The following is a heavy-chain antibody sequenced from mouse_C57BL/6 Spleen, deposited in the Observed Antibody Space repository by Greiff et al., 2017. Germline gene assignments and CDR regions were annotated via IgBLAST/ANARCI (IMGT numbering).Heavy chain of an antibody. CDR3: ARNYDGYYYAMDY. J-gene: IGHJ4*01. Sequence: DVKLVESGGGLVQPGGSLKLSCAASGFTFSDYYMYWVRQTPEKRLEWVAYISNGGGSTYYPDTVKGRFTISRDNAKNTLYLQMSRLKSEDTAMYYCARNYDGYYYAMDYWGQGTSVTVSS. V-gene: IGHV5-12*01. D-gene: IGHD2-3*01. CDR1: GFTFSDYY. CDR2: ISNGGGST.